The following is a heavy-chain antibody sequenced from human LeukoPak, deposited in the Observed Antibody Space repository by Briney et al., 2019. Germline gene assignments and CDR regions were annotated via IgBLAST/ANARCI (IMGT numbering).Heavy chain of an antibody. D-gene: IGHD3-10*01. J-gene: IGHJ4*02. CDR2: IFYSGST. CDR1: SGSISTSNYY. V-gene: IGHV4-39*07. Sequence: PSETLSLTCTVSSGSISTSNYYWGWVRQPPGKALEWIGNIFYSGSTYYSPSLKSRVTISLDTSRNQFSLKLNSVTAADTAVYYCARLPRGLIRSFWGQGTLVTVSS. CDR3: ARLPRGLIRSF.